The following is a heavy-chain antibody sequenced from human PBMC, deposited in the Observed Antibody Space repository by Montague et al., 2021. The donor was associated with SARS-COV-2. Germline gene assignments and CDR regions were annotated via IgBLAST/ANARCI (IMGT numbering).Heavy chain of an antibody. J-gene: IGHJ6*02. Sequence: SLRLSCAASGFTFSSYAMHWVRQAPGKGLEWVAVISYDGSNKYYADSVKGRFTISRDNSKNTLYLQMNCLRAEDTAVYYCARSGSEPAAIAYYGMDVWGQGTTVTVSS. V-gene: IGHV3-30*04. CDR3: ARSGSEPAAIAYYGMDV. D-gene: IGHD2-2*01. CDR1: GFTFSSYA. CDR2: ISYDGSNK.